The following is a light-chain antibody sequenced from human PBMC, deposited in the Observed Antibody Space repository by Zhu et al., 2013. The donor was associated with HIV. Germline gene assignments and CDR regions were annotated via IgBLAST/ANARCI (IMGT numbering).Light chain of an antibody. CDR1: QDINSA. V-gene: IGKV1-13*02. Sequence: IQMTQSPSSLSASVGDRVTITCQASQDINSALAWYRQQPGKPPDLLIYDVSTLEVGVPSRFSGSGFGTEFTLTISGLESADFATYYCHQSHTPPLTFGGGTKVDI. CDR3: HQSHTPPLT. J-gene: IGKJ4*01. CDR2: DVS.